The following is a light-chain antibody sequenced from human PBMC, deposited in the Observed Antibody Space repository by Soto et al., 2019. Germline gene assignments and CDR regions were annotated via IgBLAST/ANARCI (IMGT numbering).Light chain of an antibody. CDR1: QSVGSK. J-gene: IGKJ1*01. Sequence: EIVMTQSPPTLSVSPGERATLSCRASQSVGSKLAWYQQRPGQAPRVLIYGASTRATGIPARFTGSGSGTEFILTITSLQSEDSAVYYCQEYNTWPWTFGQGTKVDIK. CDR2: GAS. V-gene: IGKV3-15*01. CDR3: QEYNTWPWT.